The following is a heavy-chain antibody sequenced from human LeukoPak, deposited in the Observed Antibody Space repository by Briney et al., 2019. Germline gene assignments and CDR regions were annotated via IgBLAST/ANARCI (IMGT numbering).Heavy chain of an antibody. Sequence: PSETLSLTCAVSGYSFSSGYYWAWIRQPPGKGLEWIGSIYHSGSTYYNPSLKSRVTISVDTSKNQFSLKLSSVTAADTAVYYCARSSQESSVVDWFDPWGQGTLVTVSS. J-gene: IGHJ5*02. D-gene: IGHD2-15*01. V-gene: IGHV4-38-2*01. CDR2: IYHSGST. CDR1: GYSFSSGYY. CDR3: ARSSQESSVVDWFDP.